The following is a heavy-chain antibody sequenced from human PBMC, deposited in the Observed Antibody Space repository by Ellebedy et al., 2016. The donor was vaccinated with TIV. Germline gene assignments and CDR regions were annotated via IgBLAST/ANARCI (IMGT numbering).Heavy chain of an antibody. V-gene: IGHV3-15*07. CDR2: IKSKTDGGTT. D-gene: IGHD6-19*01. J-gene: IGHJ4*02. CDR1: GFTFSNAW. CDR3: TTEGYSSGPTYDY. Sequence: GESLKISCAASGFTFSNAWTNWVRPAPGKGLEWVGRIKSKTDGGTTDYAAPVKGRFTISRDDSKNTLYLQMNSLKTEDTAVYYCTTEGYSSGPTYDYWGQGTLVTVSS.